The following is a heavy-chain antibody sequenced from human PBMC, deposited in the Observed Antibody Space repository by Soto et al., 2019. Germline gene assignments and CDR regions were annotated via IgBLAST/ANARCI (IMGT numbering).Heavy chain of an antibody. V-gene: IGHV3-48*01. CDR1: GFTFSSYS. CDR3: ARDAPPDDY. CDR2: INSSSGTI. J-gene: IGHJ4*02. Sequence: PGGSLRLSCAASGFTFSSYSMNWVRQAPGKGLEWVSYINSSSGTIYYADNVKGRFTISRDIARNSLYLQMNSLRAEDTAVYYCARDAPPDDYWGQGTLVTVAS.